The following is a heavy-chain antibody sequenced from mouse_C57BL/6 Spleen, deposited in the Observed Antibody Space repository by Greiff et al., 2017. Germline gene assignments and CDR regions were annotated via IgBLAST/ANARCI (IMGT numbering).Heavy chain of an antibody. CDR2: SRNKANDYTT. V-gene: IGHV7-1*01. CDR1: GFTFSDFY. Sequence: EVMLVESGGGLVQSGRSLRLSCATSGFTFSDFYMEWVRQAPGKGLEWIAASRNKANDYTTEYSASVKGRFIVSRDTSQSILYLQMNALRAEDTAIYYCARDERGRFAYWGQGTLVTVSA. CDR3: ARDERGRFAY. J-gene: IGHJ3*01.